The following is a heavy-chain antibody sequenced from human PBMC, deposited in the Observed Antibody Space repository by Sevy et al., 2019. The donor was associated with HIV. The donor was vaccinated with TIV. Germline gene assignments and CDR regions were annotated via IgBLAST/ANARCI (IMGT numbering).Heavy chain of an antibody. CDR3: ARDPTYYDFWSGYYTGWFDP. CDR1: GFTFSNYY. Sequence: GGSLRLSCAASGFTFSNYYMNWIRQAPGKGLEWVSYISGIGNTKYYTDSVKGRFTISRDNAKNSLFLQMDSLRVEDTAVYYCARDPTYYDFWSGYYTGWFDPWGQGTLVTVSS. V-gene: IGHV3-11*01. CDR2: ISGIGNTK. J-gene: IGHJ5*02. D-gene: IGHD3-3*01.